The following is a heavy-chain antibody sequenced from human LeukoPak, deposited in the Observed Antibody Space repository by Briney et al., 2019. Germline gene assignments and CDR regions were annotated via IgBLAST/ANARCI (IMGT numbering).Heavy chain of an antibody. CDR2: ISGSGGST. CDR3: ASSSYGAGGGFDY. D-gene: IGHD2-15*01. J-gene: IGHJ4*02. CDR1: GFTFSSYS. V-gene: IGHV3-23*01. Sequence: AGGSLRLSCAASGFTFSSYSMNWVRQAPGKGLEWVSAISGSGGSTYYADSVKGRFTISRDNSKNTLYLQMNSLRAEDTAVYYCASSSYGAGGGFDYWGQGTLVTVSS.